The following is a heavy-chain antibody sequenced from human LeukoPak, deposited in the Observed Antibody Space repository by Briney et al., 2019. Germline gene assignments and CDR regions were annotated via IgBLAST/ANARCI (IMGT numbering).Heavy chain of an antibody. CDR3: ARVSCSGGACPFGSWFDP. V-gene: IGHV4-39*01. Sequence: SETLSLTCTVSGGSITRCSFYWGWIRQPPGKGLEWIASVYYSGDTYYNPSLESQVTISVDTSRNQFSLKLSSVTAADTAVYYCARVSCSGGACPFGSWFDPWGQGTLVTVSS. J-gene: IGHJ5*02. CDR1: GGSITRCSFY. D-gene: IGHD2-15*01. CDR2: VYYSGDT.